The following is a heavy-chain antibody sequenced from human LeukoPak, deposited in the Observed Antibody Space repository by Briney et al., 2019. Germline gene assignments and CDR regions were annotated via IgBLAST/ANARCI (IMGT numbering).Heavy chain of an antibody. V-gene: IGHV3-9*01. CDR1: GFTFDDYA. CDR2: ISWNSGSI. Sequence: GGSLRLSCAASGFTFDDYAMHWVRQAPGKGLEWVSGISWNSGSIGYADSVKGRFTISRDNAKNSLYLQMNSLRAEDTALHYCAKDVDTAMVGVFDYWGQGTLVTVSS. CDR3: AKDVDTAMVGVFDY. D-gene: IGHD5-18*01. J-gene: IGHJ4*02.